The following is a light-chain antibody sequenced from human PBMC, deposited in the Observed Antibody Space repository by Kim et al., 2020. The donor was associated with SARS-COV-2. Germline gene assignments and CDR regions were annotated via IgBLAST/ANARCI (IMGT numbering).Light chain of an antibody. V-gene: IGKV3-20*01. J-gene: IGKJ2*03. Sequence: EIVLTQSPGTLSLSPGERATLSCRASQSISSSYLGWYQQKPGQAPRLLIYGASRRATGIPDRFSGSGSGTDFTLTISRLEPEDFAVYYCQHYGSAPYSFGQGTKLEI. CDR2: GAS. CDR1: QSISSSY. CDR3: QHYGSAPYS.